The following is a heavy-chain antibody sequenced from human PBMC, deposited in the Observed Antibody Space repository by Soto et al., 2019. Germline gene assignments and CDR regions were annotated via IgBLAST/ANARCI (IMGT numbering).Heavy chain of an antibody. Sequence: QVQLQESGPGLVKPSGTLSLTCAVSGASITGTNWWTWVRQPPGKGLEWIGEIHHSGSSNYNPSLESRVTISVDKSQNQFSLKLSSVTAADTAVYFCRTTAGEGGYEDRFDYWGQGILVTVSS. CDR1: GASITGTNW. D-gene: IGHD5-12*01. CDR3: RTTAGEGGYEDRFDY. V-gene: IGHV4-4*02. CDR2: IHHSGSS. J-gene: IGHJ4*02.